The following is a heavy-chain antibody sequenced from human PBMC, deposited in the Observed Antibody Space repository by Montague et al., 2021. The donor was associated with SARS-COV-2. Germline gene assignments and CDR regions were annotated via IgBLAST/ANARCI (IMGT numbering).Heavy chain of an antibody. V-gene: IGHV4-39*02. CDR1: GGSMNNKGYY. D-gene: IGHD5-12*01. J-gene: IGHJ2*01. CDR2: ASVNFNS. Sequence: SETLSLTCAVSGGSMNNKGYYWVWVRQPPGKGLEWLGSASVNFNSYYNPSLKSRVIIFLDTSKNLFSLRLESVTAADTAVYYCARRLMGDLVADWFFDVWGRGTLVTVSS. CDR3: ARRLMGDLVADWFFDV.